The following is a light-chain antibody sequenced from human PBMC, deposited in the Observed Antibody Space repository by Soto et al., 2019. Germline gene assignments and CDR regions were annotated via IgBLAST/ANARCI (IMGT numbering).Light chain of an antibody. CDR1: TGDIGAFNY. V-gene: IGLV2-14*01. CDR2: EVS. Sequence: QSALTQPPSASGSPGQSVTISCTGTTGDIGAFNYVSWYQQRPGKAPKLIIYEVSNRPSGVSNRFSGSKSGNTASLTISGLQAEDEADYYCSSYTSSSIPYVFGTGTKLTVL. CDR3: SSYTSSSIPYV. J-gene: IGLJ1*01.